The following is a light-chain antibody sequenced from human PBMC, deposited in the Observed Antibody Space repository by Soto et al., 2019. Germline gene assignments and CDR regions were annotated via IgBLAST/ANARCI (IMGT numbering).Light chain of an antibody. J-gene: IGLJ3*02. CDR1: SSAVANYNL. V-gene: IGLV2-23*01. CDR3: YSYAGGNTWV. CDR2: EGS. Sequence: ALTHPASVSGSPGQSITISCTGTSSAVANYNLVSWYQQHPGKAPKLMIYEGSKRPSGVSHRFSGSKSDNTASLTISGLQAEDEADYYCYSYAGGNTWVFGGGTKVTVL.